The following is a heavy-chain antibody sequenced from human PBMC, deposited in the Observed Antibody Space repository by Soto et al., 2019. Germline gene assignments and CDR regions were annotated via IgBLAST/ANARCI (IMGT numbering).Heavy chain of an antibody. V-gene: IGHV3-30-3*01. D-gene: IGHD5-12*01. CDR2: ISYDGSNK. J-gene: IGHJ6*01. CDR1: GFTFSSYA. CDR3: AREPEMATITLGAGGMDV. Sequence: QVQLVESGGGVVQPGRSLRLSCAASGFTFSSYAMHWVRQAPGKGLEWVAVISYDGSNKYYADSVKGRFTISRDNSKNTLYLQMNSLRAEDTAVYYCAREPEMATITLGAGGMDVW.